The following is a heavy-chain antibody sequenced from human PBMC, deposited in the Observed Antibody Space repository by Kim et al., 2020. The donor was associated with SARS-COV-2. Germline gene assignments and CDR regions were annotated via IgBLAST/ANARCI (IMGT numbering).Heavy chain of an antibody. D-gene: IGHD1-7*01. V-gene: IGHV3-7*03. Sequence: GREKRRVDSVKGRFTISRDNAKNSLYLQMNSLRADDTAIYYCASWATTMNSWGQGTLVTVSS. CDR3: ASWATTMNS. CDR2: GREK. J-gene: IGHJ4*02.